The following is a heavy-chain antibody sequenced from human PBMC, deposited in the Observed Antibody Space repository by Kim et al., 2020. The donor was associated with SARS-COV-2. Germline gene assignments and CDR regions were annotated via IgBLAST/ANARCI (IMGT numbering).Heavy chain of an antibody. CDR2: INAGNGNT. Sequence: ASVKVSCKASGYTFTSYAMHWVRQAPGQRLEWMGWINAGNGNTKYSQKFQGRVTITRDTSASTAYMELSSLRSEDTAVYYCARACILDDFWSGYDFDPWGQGTLVTVSS. J-gene: IGHJ5*02. CDR1: GYTFTSYA. V-gene: IGHV1-3*01. D-gene: IGHD3-3*01. CDR3: ARACILDDFWSGYDFDP.